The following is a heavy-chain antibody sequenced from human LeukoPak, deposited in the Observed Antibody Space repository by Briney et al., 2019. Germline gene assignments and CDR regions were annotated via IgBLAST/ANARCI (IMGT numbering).Heavy chain of an antibody. Sequence: SETLSLTCTVSGVSISSSSYYWGWIRQPPGKGLEWIGSIYYSGSTNYNPSLKSRVTISVDASKNQFSLKLSSVTAADTAVYYCARQTAGVAYYYYMDVWGKGTTVTVSS. CDR3: ARQTAGVAYYYYMDV. D-gene: IGHD1-14*01. CDR2: IYYSGST. CDR1: GVSISSSSYY. V-gene: IGHV4-39*01. J-gene: IGHJ6*03.